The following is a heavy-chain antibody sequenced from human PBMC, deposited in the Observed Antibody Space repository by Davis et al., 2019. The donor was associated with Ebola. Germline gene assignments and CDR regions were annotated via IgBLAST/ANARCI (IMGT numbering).Heavy chain of an antibody. CDR2: IFYSGNT. D-gene: IGHD3-10*01. CDR1: GGSTSSSSYY. J-gene: IGHJ6*02. V-gene: IGHV4-39*01. Sequence: MPGGSLRLSCIVSGGSTSSSSYYWGWIRQPPGKGLEWIGNIFYSGNTHYKSSLKSRVTISVDKSKNQFSLKLSSVTAADTAVYYCARGEIYYYGSGSYYNVYYYYGMDVWGQGTTVTVSS. CDR3: ARGEIYYYGSGSYYNVYYYYGMDV.